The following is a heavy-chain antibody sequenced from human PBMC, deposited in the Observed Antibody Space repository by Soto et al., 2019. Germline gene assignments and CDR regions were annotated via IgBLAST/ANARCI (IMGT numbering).Heavy chain of an antibody. CDR3: ARWGDNQRLDS. CDR1: GFTFRSHG. V-gene: IGHV3-33*01. CDR2: IWYDGSNK. Sequence: QVQLVQSGGGVVQPGGSLRLSCEATGFTFRSHGMHWVRQAPGKGLEWVAVIWYDGSNKYYAESVKDRLTISRDNSKNTLYLQMNSLRVEDTAVYYCARWGDNQRLDSWGQGTLVAVSS. D-gene: IGHD3-16*01. J-gene: IGHJ4*02.